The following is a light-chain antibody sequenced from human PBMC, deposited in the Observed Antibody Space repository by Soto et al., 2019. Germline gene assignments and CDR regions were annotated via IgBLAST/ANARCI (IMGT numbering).Light chain of an antibody. CDR1: SSDVGGYNH. CDR2: DVT. CDR3: SSYTSNSASVV. V-gene: IGLV2-14*01. Sequence: QSALTQPASVSGSPGQSITISCTGTSSDVGGYNHVSWYRKHPGKAPKLILYDVTDRPSGVSDRFSGSKSGNTASLTISGLQTEDEADYFCSSYTSNSASVVFGGGTKLTVL. J-gene: IGLJ2*01.